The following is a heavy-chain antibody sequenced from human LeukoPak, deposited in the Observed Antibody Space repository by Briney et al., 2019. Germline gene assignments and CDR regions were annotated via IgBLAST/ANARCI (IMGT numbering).Heavy chain of an antibody. D-gene: IGHD3-9*01. Sequence: PSETLSLTCAVYGGSFSGYYWSWIRQPPGKGLEWIGEINHSGSTNYNPSLKSRVTISVDTSKNQFSLKLSSVTAADTAVYYCAREDYDILTGYSEDPWGQGTLVTVS. CDR3: AREDYDILTGYSEDP. CDR2: INHSGST. V-gene: IGHV4-34*01. CDR1: GGSFSGYY. J-gene: IGHJ5*02.